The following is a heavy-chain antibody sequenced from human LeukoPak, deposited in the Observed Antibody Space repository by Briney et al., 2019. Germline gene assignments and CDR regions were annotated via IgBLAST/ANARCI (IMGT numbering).Heavy chain of an antibody. J-gene: IGHJ4*02. Sequence: SETLSLTCAVSGASISGSGYYWGWIRQPPGKGLEWIGNIYYSGSTYYNPSLKSRVTISVDTSKNQFSLKLSSVTAADTAVYYCARLRTTVGYFDYWGQGTLVTVSS. CDR3: ARLRTTVGYFDY. V-gene: IGHV4-39*01. D-gene: IGHD1-14*01. CDR1: GASISGSGYY. CDR2: IYYSGST.